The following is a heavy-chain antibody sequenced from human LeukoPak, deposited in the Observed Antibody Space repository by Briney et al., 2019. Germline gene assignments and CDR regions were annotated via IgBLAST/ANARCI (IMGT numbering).Heavy chain of an antibody. D-gene: IGHD3-3*01. CDR1: GFTFSSYA. CDR3: ARQISKYYDFWSGQIDY. J-gene: IGHJ4*02. CDR2: ISYDGSNK. Sequence: GGSLRLSCAASGFTFSSYAMHWVRQAPGKGLEWVAVISYDGSNKYYADSVKGRFTISRDNSKNTLYLRMNSLRAEDTAVYYCARQISKYYDFWSGQIDYWGQGTLVTVSS. V-gene: IGHV3-30-3*01.